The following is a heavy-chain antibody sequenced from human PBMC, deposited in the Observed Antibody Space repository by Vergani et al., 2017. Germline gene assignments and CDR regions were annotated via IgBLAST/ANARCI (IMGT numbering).Heavy chain of an antibody. V-gene: IGHV1-69*12. CDR1: GGTFSSYA. CDR2: IIPIFGTA. Sequence: QVQLVQSGAEVKKPGSSVKVSCKASGGTFSSYAISWVRQAPGQGLEWMGGIIPIFGTANYAQKFQGRVTITADESTSTAYMELSSLRSADTAVYYCARGIVVVAATPPYDSSGYYYYFDYWGQGTLVTVSS. CDR3: ARGIVVVAATPPYDSSGYYYYFDY. J-gene: IGHJ4*02. D-gene: IGHD3-22*01.